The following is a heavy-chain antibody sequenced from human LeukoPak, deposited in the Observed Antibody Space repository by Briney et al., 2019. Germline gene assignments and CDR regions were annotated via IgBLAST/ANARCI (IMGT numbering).Heavy chain of an antibody. J-gene: IGHJ4*02. V-gene: IGHV3-30*18. D-gene: IGHD3-10*01. Sequence: GGSLRLSCAASGFTFSSYGMHWVRQAPGKGLEWVAVISYDGSNKYYADSVKGRFTISRDNSKNTLYLQMNSLRAEDTAVYYCAKEDSIHIGNYYGSGSYYNYFDYWGQRTLVTVSS. CDR2: ISYDGSNK. CDR3: AKEDSIHIGNYYGSGSYYNYFDY. CDR1: GFTFSSYG.